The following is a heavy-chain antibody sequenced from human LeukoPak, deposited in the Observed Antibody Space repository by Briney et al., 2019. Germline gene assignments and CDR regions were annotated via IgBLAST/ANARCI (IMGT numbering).Heavy chain of an antibody. CDR1: GFSFSSYT. CDR3: ARDGRCGGDCYAS. V-gene: IGHV3-21*01. J-gene: IGHJ4*02. CDR2: ISSSSSYI. Sequence: PGGSLRLSCAASGFSFSSYTMNWVRQAPGKGLEWVSIISSSSSYIYYADSVKGRFTISRDNAKNALYLQMNSLRVEDTAVYYCARDGRCGGDCYASWGQGTLDTVSS. D-gene: IGHD2-21*02.